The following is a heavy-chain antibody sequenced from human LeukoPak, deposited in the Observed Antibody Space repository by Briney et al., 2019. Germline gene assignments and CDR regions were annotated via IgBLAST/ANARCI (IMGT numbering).Heavy chain of an antibody. CDR3: AKEEKAYQYYYYMDV. CDR2: IRYDGSNK. D-gene: IGHD2-21*01. V-gene: IGHV3-30*02. CDR1: GFTFSSYG. J-gene: IGHJ6*03. Sequence: PGGSLRLSCAASGFTFSSYGMHWVRQAPGKGLEWVAFIRYDGSNKYYADSVKGRFTISRDNSKNTLYLQMNSLRAEDTAVYYCAKEEKAYQYYYYMDVWGKGTTVTISS.